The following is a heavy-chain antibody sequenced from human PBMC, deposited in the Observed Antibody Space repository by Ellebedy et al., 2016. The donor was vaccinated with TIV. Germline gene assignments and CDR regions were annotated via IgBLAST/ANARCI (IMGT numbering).Heavy chain of an antibody. CDR3: ARRNPSGYDPFLDS. J-gene: IGHJ4*02. D-gene: IGHD5-12*01. CDR1: GFTFSTYW. CDR2: INDDGSTT. Sequence: HTGGSLRLSCAASGFTFSTYWMLWVRQAPGKGLVWISHINDDGSTTTYADSVEGRFTISRDHAKNTLFLQMNSLSAEDTAQYYCARRNPSGYDPFLDSWGQGTLVTVSS. V-gene: IGHV3-74*01.